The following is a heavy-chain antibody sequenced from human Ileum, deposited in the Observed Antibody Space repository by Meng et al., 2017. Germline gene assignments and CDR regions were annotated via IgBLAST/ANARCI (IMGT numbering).Heavy chain of an antibody. V-gene: IGHV1-18*01. D-gene: IGHD4-23*01. J-gene: IGHJ4*02. CDR2: ISAYSGNT. Sequence: QVQLVQSGAEVKKPGASVKVSCKASGYIFTRYGIGWVRQAPGQGLEWMGWISAYSGNTKYAQKLQGRVTMTTDTSTSTAYMELRNLRSDDTAVYYCASDTVGTTLGDYWGQGTRVT. CDR3: ASDTVGTTLGDY. CDR1: GYIFTRYG.